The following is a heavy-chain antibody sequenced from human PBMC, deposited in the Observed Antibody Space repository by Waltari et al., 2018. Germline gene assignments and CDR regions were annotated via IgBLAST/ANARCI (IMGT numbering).Heavy chain of an antibody. J-gene: IGHJ4*02. D-gene: IGHD2-21*01. V-gene: IGHV3-74*01. CDR3: ASVRCGGDCSK. Sequence: EVQLVESAGGLVQPGGSLRLSCAVSGFSVSTYWMYWVRRAPGKGLVWVSSSRSDGSTSYADSVKGRFTVSRDNARNTLYLQMNSLRTEDTGLYFCASVRCGGDCSKWGQGTLVTVS. CDR1: GFSVSTYW. CDR2: SRSDGST.